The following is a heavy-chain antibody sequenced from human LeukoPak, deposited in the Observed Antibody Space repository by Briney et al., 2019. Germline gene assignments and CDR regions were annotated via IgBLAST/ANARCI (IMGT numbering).Heavy chain of an antibody. CDR1: GYTFTSYY. CDR2: INPSGGST. CDR3: ARVGHSETTVTRFPKYNWLDP. D-gene: IGHD4-11*01. V-gene: IGHV1-46*01. Sequence: ASVKVSCKASGYTFTSYYMHWVRQAPGQGLEWMGIINPSGGSTSYAQKFQGRVTMTRDTSTSTVYMELSSLRSEDTAVYYCARVGHSETTVTRFPKYNWLDPWGQGTLVTVSS. J-gene: IGHJ5*02.